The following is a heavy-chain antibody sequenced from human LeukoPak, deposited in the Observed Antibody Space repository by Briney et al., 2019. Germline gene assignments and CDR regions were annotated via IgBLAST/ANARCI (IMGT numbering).Heavy chain of an antibody. CDR1: GGSISSYY. V-gene: IGHV4-59*04. J-gene: IGHJ4*02. D-gene: IGHD4-11*01. CDR3: ARRRSGMTSIDY. CDR2: IYHSGST. Sequence: SETLSLTCTISGGSISSYYWSWIRQPPGKGLEWIGSIYHSGSTYYNPSLKSRVTISVDTSKNQFSLKLSSVTAADTAVYYCARRRSGMTSIDYWGQGTLVTVSS.